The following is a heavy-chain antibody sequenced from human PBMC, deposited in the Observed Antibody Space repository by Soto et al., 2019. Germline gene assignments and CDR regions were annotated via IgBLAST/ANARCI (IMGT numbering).Heavy chain of an antibody. J-gene: IGHJ4*02. CDR3: ARQDIVVVVAATQFDY. CDR2: IYYSGST. V-gene: IGHV4-39*01. CDR1: GGSISSSSYY. D-gene: IGHD2-15*01. Sequence: SETLCLTCTVSGGSISSSSYYGGWIRQPPGKGLEWIGSIYYSGSTYYNPSLKSRVTISVDTSKNQFSLKLSSVTAADTAVYYCARQDIVVVVAATQFDYWGQGTLVTVSS.